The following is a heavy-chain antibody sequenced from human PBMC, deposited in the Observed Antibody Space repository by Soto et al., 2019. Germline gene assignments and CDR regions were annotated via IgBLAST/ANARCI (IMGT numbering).Heavy chain of an antibody. D-gene: IGHD3-10*02. J-gene: IGHJ4*02. CDR2: IYSGGRT. CDR3: ARGPGVFGEFSLDY. V-gene: IGHV4-4*07. CDR1: GGSITTYY. Sequence: QVQLQEWGPGLVKPSETLSLTCTVSGGSITTYYWSWIRQPAGKGLEWIGRIYSGGRTNYNPSLRSRVTVPVDMSKNQFSLNLISVTAADTAVYYCARGPGVFGEFSLDYWGQGTLVTVSS.